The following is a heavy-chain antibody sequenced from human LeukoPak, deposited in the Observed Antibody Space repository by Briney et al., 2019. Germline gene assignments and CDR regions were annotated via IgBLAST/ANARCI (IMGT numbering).Heavy chain of an antibody. Sequence: GGSLRLSCAVSGLTFTNYWMSWVRQAPGKGLEWVANMNQDGSKKYYMDSVKGRFTISRDNAKNSLYLQMNSLRAEDTAVYYCATNNGRNYCGQGTLVTVSS. CDR3: ATNNGRNY. CDR2: MNQDGSKK. D-gene: IGHD1-1*01. J-gene: IGHJ4*02. CDR1: GLTFTNYW. V-gene: IGHV3-7*02.